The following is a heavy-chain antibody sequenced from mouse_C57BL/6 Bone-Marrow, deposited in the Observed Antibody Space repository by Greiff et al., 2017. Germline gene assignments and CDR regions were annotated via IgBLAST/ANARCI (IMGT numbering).Heavy chain of an antibody. Sequence: VQLQQSGPVLVKPGASVKMSCKASGYTFTDYYMNWVKQSHGKSLEWIGVINPYNGGTSYNQKFKGKATLTVDKSSSTAYMELNSLTSEDSAVYYCARCPAPPYYYAMDYWGQGTSVTVSS. CDR3: ARCPAPPYYYAMDY. V-gene: IGHV1-19*01. CDR2: INPYNGGT. D-gene: IGHD3-1*01. CDR1: GYTFTDYY. J-gene: IGHJ4*01.